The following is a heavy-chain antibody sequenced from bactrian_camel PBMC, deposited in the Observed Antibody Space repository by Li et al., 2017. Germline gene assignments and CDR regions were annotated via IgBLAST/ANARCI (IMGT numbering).Heavy chain of an antibody. Sequence: QLVESGGGSVQAGVSLRLSCSASGYGYSSNCMGWFRQAPGKGLEWVSGIKSGGDSTYYADSVKGRFAISRDDAKNTALQMNSLKPEDTASYYCAAAKYILGPSMLDQGKYKSWGRGTQVTVS. CDR3: AAAKYILGPSMLDQGKYKS. D-gene: IGHD1*01. V-gene: IGHV3S25*01. CDR1: GYGYSSNC. J-gene: IGHJ4*01. CDR2: IKSGGDST.